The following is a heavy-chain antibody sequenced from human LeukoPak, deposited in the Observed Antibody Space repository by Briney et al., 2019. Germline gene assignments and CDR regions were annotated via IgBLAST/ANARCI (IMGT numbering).Heavy chain of an antibody. D-gene: IGHD6-19*01. CDR2: INREGRSA. Sequence: GGSLRLSCAASVFTFTDYGMYWVRQAPGKSPVWVSRINREGRSATYADSVKGRFTISRDNANNTLFLQMINLRVDDTAVYYCARQEMEVAGLQYWGQGTLVTVSS. CDR1: VFTFTDYG. J-gene: IGHJ4*01. CDR3: ARQEMEVAGLQY. V-gene: IGHV3-74*01.